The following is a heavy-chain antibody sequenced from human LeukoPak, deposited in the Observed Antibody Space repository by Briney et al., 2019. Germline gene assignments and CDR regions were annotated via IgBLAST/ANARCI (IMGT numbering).Heavy chain of an antibody. D-gene: IGHD5-24*01. V-gene: IGHV4-34*01. CDR2: INHSGST. J-gene: IGHJ4*02. CDR1: VESFSGYY. CDR3: ARKSPEDGYGLDY. Sequence: SETLSLTCAVYVESFSGYYWSWIRQTPGKGLEWIGEINHSGSTNYNPSIKSRVTISVDTSKNQFSLRLSSVTATDTAVYYCARKSPEDGYGLDYWGQGTLVTVSS.